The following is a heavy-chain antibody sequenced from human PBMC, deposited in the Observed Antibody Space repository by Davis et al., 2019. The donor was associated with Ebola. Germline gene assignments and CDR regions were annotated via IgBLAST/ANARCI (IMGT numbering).Heavy chain of an antibody. CDR3: ARGMRTFRC. CDR2: IKEDGSEK. J-gene: IGHJ4*02. D-gene: IGHD2/OR15-2a*01. Sequence: GESLKISCAASGFTFSSYWTSWVRQAPGKGLEWVANIKEDGSEKYYVDSVKGRFTISRDNAKKSLYLQMNNLRAEDTAVYYCARGMRTFRCWGQGTLVTVSS. CDR1: GFTFSSYW. V-gene: IGHV3-7*01.